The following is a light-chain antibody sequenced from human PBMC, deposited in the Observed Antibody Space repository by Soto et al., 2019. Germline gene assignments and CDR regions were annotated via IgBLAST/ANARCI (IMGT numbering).Light chain of an antibody. CDR2: GAS. V-gene: IGKV3-20*01. Sequence: EIVLTQSPGTLSLSPWERATLSCRASQSVSSSYLAWYQQKPGQAPRLLIYGASSRATGIPDRFSGSGSETDFTLTISRLEPEDFAVYYCQQCGNSPPWTFGQGTKVDIK. CDR1: QSVSSSY. J-gene: IGKJ1*01. CDR3: QQCGNSPPWT.